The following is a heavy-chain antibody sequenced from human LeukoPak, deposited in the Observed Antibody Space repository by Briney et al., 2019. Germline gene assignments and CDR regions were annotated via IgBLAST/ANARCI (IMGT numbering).Heavy chain of an antibody. CDR3: ARDREVVVAAGYFDY. CDR1: GFTFSSYG. Sequence: PGGSLRLSCAASGFTFSSYGMHWVRQAPGRGLEWVAVIWYDGSNKYYADSVKGRFTISRDNSKNTLYLQMNSLRAEDTAVYYCARDREVVVAAGYFDYWGQGTLVTVSS. D-gene: IGHD2-15*01. J-gene: IGHJ4*02. CDR2: IWYDGSNK. V-gene: IGHV3-33*01.